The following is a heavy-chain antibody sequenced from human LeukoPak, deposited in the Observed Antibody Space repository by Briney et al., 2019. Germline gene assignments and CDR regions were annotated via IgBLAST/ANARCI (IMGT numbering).Heavy chain of an antibody. CDR2: IIPILGIA. CDR1: GGTFSSYA. D-gene: IGHD5-18*01. J-gene: IGHJ6*02. Sequence: SVKVSCKASGGTFSSYAISWVRQAPGQGLEWMGRIIPILGIANYAQKFQGRVTITADKSTSTAYMELSSLRSEDTAVYYCVRDRTAMALAYYHYGLDVWGQGTTVTVSS. CDR3: VRDRTAMALAYYHYGLDV. V-gene: IGHV1-69*04.